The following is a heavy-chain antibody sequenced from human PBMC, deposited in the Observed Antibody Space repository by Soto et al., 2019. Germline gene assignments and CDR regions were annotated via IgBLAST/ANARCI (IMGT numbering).Heavy chain of an antibody. CDR3: ATVRAWEVPDFDY. D-gene: IGHD1-26*01. Sequence: EVQLVESGGGLVKPGGSLRLSCAASGFTFSNAWMSWVRQAPGKGLEWVGRIKSKTDGGTTDYAAPVKGRFTISRDXXKSTLERQMNSTKSGDTAVYYCATVRAWEVPDFDYCGQGTLVSDSS. J-gene: IGHJ4*02. CDR1: GFTFSNAW. CDR2: IKSKTDGGTT. V-gene: IGHV3-15*01.